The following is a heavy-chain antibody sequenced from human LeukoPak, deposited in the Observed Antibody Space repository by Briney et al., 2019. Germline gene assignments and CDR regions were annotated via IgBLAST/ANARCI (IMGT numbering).Heavy chain of an antibody. Sequence: ASVKVSCRASGYTFTSYYMHWVRQAPGQGLEWMGIINPSGGSTSYAQKFQGRVTMTRDTSTSTVYMELSSLRSEDTAVYYCARPHYGDYGFVYWGQGTLVTVSS. CDR3: ARPHYGDYGFVY. CDR2: INPSGGST. D-gene: IGHD4-17*01. V-gene: IGHV1-46*01. J-gene: IGHJ4*02. CDR1: GYTFTSYY.